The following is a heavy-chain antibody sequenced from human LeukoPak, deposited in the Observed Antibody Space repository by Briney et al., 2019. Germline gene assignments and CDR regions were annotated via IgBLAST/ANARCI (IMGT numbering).Heavy chain of an antibody. V-gene: IGHV1-18*01. CDR3: ARGDVSGWYGRYFDY. CDR1: GYTFTSYG. D-gene: IGHD6-19*01. CDR2: NSAYNGNT. J-gene: IGHJ4*02. Sequence: ASVKVSCKASGYTFTSYGISWVRQAPGQGLEWMGWNSAYNGNTNYAQKLQGRVTMTTDTSTSTAYMELRSLSSDDTAVYYCARGDVSGWYGRYFDYWGQGTLVTVSS.